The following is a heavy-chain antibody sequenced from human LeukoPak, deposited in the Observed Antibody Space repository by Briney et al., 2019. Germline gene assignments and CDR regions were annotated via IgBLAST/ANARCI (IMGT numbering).Heavy chain of an antibody. V-gene: IGHV3-21*01. CDR2: ITSSSGYL. Sequence: GGSLRLSCAASGFSFDSYSMNWVRQAPGKGLEWVSSITSSSGYLYYADSVKGRFTISRDNSKNSLFLQMNSLRAEDTAVYYCARAGRHVEGYFFDSWGRGTLVTVSS. CDR1: GFSFDSYS. CDR3: ARAGRHVEGYFFDS. D-gene: IGHD3-16*01. J-gene: IGHJ4*02.